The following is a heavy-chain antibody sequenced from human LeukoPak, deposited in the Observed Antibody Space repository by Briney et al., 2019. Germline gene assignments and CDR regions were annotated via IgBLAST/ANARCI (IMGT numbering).Heavy chain of an antibody. D-gene: IGHD3/OR15-3a*01. Sequence: SETLSLTCTVSGGSISRGPYFWNWIRQHPGKGLEWIGYISYSGSTHYNPSLNSRVTISLDTPENQLSLKLSSVTAADTAVYYCARWVGGPVDYWGQGTLVTVSS. J-gene: IGHJ4*02. CDR2: ISYSGST. V-gene: IGHV4-31*03. CDR1: GGSISRGPYF. CDR3: ARWVGGPVDY.